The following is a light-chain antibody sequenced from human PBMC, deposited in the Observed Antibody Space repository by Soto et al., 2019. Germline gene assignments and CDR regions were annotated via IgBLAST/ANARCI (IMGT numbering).Light chain of an antibody. V-gene: IGKV3-20*01. Sequence: EIVLTQSPGTLSLSPGERATLSCRASQSVSSSYLAWYQQKPGQAPRLLIYGASNRATCIPDRFSGSGSGTEFTLTLSRLEPEDFALYYCQQYGSSPPCTFGQGTKLEIK. CDR1: QSVSSSY. CDR3: QQYGSSPPCT. J-gene: IGKJ1*01. CDR2: GAS.